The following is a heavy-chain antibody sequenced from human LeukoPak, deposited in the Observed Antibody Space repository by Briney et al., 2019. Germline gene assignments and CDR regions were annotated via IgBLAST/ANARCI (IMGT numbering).Heavy chain of an antibody. CDR1: GFTFSSYW. J-gene: IGHJ4*02. V-gene: IGHV3-7*01. CDR2: INHNGNVN. Sequence: GGSLRLSCAASGFTFSSYWMNWARQAPGKGLDWVASINHNGNVNYYVDSVKGRFTISRDNAKNSLYLQMNSLRAEDTAVYYCARETWAAMSALSFDYWGQGTLVTVSS. CDR3: ARETWAAMSALSFDY. D-gene: IGHD2-15*01.